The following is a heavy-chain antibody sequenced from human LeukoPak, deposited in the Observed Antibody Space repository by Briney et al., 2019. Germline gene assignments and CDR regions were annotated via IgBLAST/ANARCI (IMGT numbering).Heavy chain of an antibody. CDR2: ISGSGGST. Sequence: GGSLRLSCAASGFTFSSYAMSWVRQAPGKGLEWVSAISGSGGSTYYADSVKGRFTISGDNSKNTLSLQMNSLRAEDTAVYYCATHTVTTKPPLYWGQGTLVTVSS. CDR1: GFTFSSYA. D-gene: IGHD4-17*01. CDR3: ATHTVTTKPPLY. V-gene: IGHV3-23*01. J-gene: IGHJ4*02.